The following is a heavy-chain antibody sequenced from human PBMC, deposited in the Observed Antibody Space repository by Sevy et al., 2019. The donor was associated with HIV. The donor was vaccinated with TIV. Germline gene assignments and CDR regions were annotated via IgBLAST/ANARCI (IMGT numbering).Heavy chain of an antibody. D-gene: IGHD1-26*01. CDR1: GGSITSLY. CDR3: AGENAWGRGYS. V-gene: IGHV4-59*08. J-gene: IGHJ4*02. CDR2: IYYNGHI. Sequence: SETLSLTCTVSGGSITSLYWNWIRQPPGKGLEWIANIYYNGHINYNPSLKSRVTLSLDTSKNQFSLSLSSVTAADTAMYYCAGENAWGRGYSWGQRTLVTVSS.